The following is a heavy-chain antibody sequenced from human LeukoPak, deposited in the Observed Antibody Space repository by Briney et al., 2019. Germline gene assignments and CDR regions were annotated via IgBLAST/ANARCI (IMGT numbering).Heavy chain of an antibody. Sequence: GGSLRLSCAASGFTFSNFGMHWVRQTPGKGLEWVAFIRFDGTSEFYADSVKARFTISRDNSKNTLYLQMNGLRAEDTAAYYCARGATDTTRWFDPWGQGTLVTVSS. V-gene: IGHV3-30*02. D-gene: IGHD1-7*01. CDR1: GFTFSNFG. CDR2: IRFDGTSE. J-gene: IGHJ5*02. CDR3: ARGATDTTRWFDP.